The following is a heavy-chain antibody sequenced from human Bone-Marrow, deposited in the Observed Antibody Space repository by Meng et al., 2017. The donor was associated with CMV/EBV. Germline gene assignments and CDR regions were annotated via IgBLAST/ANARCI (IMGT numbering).Heavy chain of an antibody. CDR1: GYTLTELS. Sequence: ASVKVSCKVSGYTLTELSMHWVRQAPGKGLEWMGWINPNSGGTNYAQKFQGRVTMTRDTSISTAYMELSRLRSDDTAVYYCASLVGATLGYYFDYWGQGTLVTVSS. CDR2: INPNSGGT. D-gene: IGHD1-26*01. CDR3: ASLVGATLGYYFDY. V-gene: IGHV1-2*02. J-gene: IGHJ4*02.